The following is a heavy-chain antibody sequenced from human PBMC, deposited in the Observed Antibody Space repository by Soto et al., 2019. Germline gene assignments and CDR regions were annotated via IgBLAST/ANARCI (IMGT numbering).Heavy chain of an antibody. CDR2: IYYSGST. CDR1: GGSISSYY. V-gene: IGHV4-59*01. CDR3: ARARWFGDNSSGYDFAY. D-gene: IGHD3-22*01. J-gene: IGHJ4*02. Sequence: SETLSLTCTVSGGSISSYYWSWIRQPPGKGLEWIGYIYYSGSTNYNPSLKSRVTISVDTSKNQFSLKLSSVTAADTAVYYCARARWFGDNSSGYDFAYWGQGTLVTVSS.